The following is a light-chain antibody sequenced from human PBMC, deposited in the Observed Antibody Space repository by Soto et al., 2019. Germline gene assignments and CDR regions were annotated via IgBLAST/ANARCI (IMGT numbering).Light chain of an antibody. Sequence: QSVLTQPPSVSGSPGQSVTISCTGTSSDVGSYNRVSWYQQPPGTAPKLMIYDVGNRPSGVPDRFSVSKSGNTASPTISGLQADDEADYYCSSYTSSNTYVFGTGTKVTVL. CDR3: SSYTSSNTYV. CDR2: DVG. CDR1: SSDVGSYNR. V-gene: IGLV2-18*02. J-gene: IGLJ1*01.